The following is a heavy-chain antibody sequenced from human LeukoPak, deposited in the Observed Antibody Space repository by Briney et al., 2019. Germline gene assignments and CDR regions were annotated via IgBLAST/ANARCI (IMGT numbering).Heavy chain of an antibody. CDR1: GFTFSSYG. CDR3: AKPHFDH. Sequence: PGGSLRLSCAASGFTFSSYGMHWVRQAPGKGLEWVAFIRLDGSNKYYADSVRGRFTISRDNSKNTLYLQMNSLRAEDTALYYCAKPHFDHWGQGTLVTVSS. J-gene: IGHJ4*02. CDR2: IRLDGSNK. V-gene: IGHV3-30*02.